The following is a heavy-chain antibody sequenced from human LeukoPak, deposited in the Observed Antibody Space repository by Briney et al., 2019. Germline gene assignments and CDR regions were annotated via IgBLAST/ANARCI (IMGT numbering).Heavy chain of an antibody. CDR2: INAGNGNT. D-gene: IGHD6-13*01. CDR3: ARDELDDSSSWPLLYYYYGMDV. J-gene: IGHJ6*02. Sequence: ASVKVSCKASGYTFTSYAMHWVRQAPGQRLEWMGWINAGNGNTKYSQKFQGRVTITRDTSASTAYMELSSLRSEDTAGYYCARDELDDSSSWPLLYYYYGMDVWGQGTTVTVSS. V-gene: IGHV1-3*01. CDR1: GYTFTSYA.